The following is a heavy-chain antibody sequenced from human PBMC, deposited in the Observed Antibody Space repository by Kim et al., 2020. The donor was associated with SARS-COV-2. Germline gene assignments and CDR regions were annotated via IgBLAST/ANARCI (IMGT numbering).Heavy chain of an antibody. CDR2: ISSSSSTI. Sequence: GGSLRLSCAASGFTFSSYSMNWVRQAPGKGLEWVSYISSSSSTIYYADSVKGRFTISRDNAKNSLYLQMNSLRDEDTAVYYCARDRRNYYGSGSYYYYYGMDVWGQGTTVTVSS. CDR3: ARDRRNYYGSGSYYYYYGMDV. CDR1: GFTFSSYS. V-gene: IGHV3-48*02. D-gene: IGHD3-10*01. J-gene: IGHJ6*02.